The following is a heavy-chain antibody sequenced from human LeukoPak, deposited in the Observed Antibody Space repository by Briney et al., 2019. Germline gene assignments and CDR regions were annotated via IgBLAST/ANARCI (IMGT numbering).Heavy chain of an antibody. CDR1: SDSISSFY. Sequence: SETLSLTCTVSSDSISSFYWSWIRQPAGQGLKWIGRIYTSGNTNYNPSLKSRVTMSVDTSKNQFSLKLSSVTAADTAVYYCARGPYSSGSYTFDYWGQGTLVTVSS. CDR2: IYTSGNT. D-gene: IGHD3-10*01. V-gene: IGHV4-4*07. CDR3: ARGPYSSGSYTFDY. J-gene: IGHJ4*02.